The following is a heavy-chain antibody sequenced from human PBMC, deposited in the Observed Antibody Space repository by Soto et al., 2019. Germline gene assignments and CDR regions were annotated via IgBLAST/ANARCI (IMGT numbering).Heavy chain of an antibody. J-gene: IGHJ4*02. D-gene: IGHD5-12*01. CDR3: ASALRWLLDY. V-gene: IGHV4-59*01. CDR1: GGSISSYY. CDR2: IYYSGST. Sequence: QVQLQESGPGLVKPSETLSLTCTVSGGSISSYYWSWIRQPPGKGLEWIGYIYYSGSTNYNPSLKSRVTISVDTSKNPFSLRLSSVTAADTAVYYCASALRWLLDYWGQGTLVTVSS.